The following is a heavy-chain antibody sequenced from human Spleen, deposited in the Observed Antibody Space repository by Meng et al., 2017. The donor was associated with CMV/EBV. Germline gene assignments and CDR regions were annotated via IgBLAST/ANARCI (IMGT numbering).Heavy chain of an antibody. J-gene: IGHJ1*01. CDR3: ARDQQLIPAEYFQH. D-gene: IGHD6-13*01. V-gene: IGHV1-18*01. Sequence: QVKLVQSGAEVKKPGASVKVSGKASGYTFTSYGMSWLRQAPGQGLEWMGWISAYNGNTIYAQKVQGRVTMTTDASTNTAYLELRSLRSDDTAVYYCARDQQLIPAEYFQHWGPGTLVTVSS. CDR1: GYTFTSYG. CDR2: ISAYNGNT.